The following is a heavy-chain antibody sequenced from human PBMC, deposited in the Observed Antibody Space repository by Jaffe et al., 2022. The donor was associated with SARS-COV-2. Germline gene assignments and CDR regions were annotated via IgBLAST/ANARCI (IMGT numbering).Heavy chain of an antibody. CDR2: IYYSGST. Sequence: QVQLQESGPGLVKPSETLSLTCTVSGGSISSYYWSWIRQPPGKGLEWIGYIYYSGSTNYNPSLKSRVTISVDTSKNQFSLKLSSVTAADTAVYYCARVLPPTAWFDPWGQGTLVTVSS. CDR1: GGSISSYY. V-gene: IGHV4-59*01. J-gene: IGHJ5*02. CDR3: ARVLPPTAWFDP. D-gene: IGHD1-26*01.